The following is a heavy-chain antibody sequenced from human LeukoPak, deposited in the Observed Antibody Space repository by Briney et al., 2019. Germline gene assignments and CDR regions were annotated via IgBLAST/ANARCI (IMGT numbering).Heavy chain of an antibody. CDR1: GGSISSYY. V-gene: IGHV4-59*01. CDR3: AREVGYCSGGSCYSYFDY. CDR2: IYYSGST. Sequence: SETLSLTCTVSGGSISSYYWSWIRQPPGKGLEWIGYIYYSGSTNYNPSLKSRVTISVDTSKNQFSLKLSSVTAADTAVYYCAREVGYCSGGSCYSYFDYWGQGTLVTVSS. D-gene: IGHD2-15*01. J-gene: IGHJ4*02.